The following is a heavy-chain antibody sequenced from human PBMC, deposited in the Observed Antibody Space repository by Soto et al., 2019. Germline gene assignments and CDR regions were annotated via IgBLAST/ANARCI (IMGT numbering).Heavy chain of an antibody. CDR1: GGTFSSYA. J-gene: IGHJ4*02. CDR2: IIPIFNKV. Sequence: QVQLVQSGAEVKKPGSSLKVSCKSSGGTFSSYAISWVRQAPGQGLEWLGGIIPIFNKVNYAQKSQGRVTLTEDDSTSTTYMALSSLRSDDTAVYYCARAPIRLCSGDNCYSGLDSWGQGTLVIVSS. V-gene: IGHV1-69*12. CDR3: ARAPIRLCSGDNCYSGLDS. D-gene: IGHD2-15*01.